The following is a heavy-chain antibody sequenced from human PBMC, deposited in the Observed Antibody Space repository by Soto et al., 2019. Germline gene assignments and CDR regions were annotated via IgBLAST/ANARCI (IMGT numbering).Heavy chain of an antibody. V-gene: IGHV4-59*01. CDR2: IYYSGST. Sequence: SETLSLTSTVSGGSISSYYWSWIRQPPGKGLEWIGYIYYSGSTNYNPSLKSRVTISVDTSKNQFSLKLSSVTAADTAVYYCARQGSYYDSSGYYYAAFDYWGQGTLVTVSS. D-gene: IGHD3-22*01. CDR1: GGSISSYY. CDR3: ARQGSYYDSSGYYYAAFDY. J-gene: IGHJ4*02.